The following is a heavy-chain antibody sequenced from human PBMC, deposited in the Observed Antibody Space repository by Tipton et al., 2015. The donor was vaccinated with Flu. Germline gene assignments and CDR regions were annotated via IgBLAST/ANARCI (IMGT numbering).Heavy chain of an antibody. CDR3: ARDPSLGMPDYFDY. J-gene: IGHJ4*02. D-gene: IGHD2-2*01. CDR1: SGSIGSFY. CDR2: MYNNKYT. Sequence: TLSLTCTVSSGSIGSFYWNWIRQPPGKGLEWIGYMYNNKYTKYNPSFEGRVTMSVDTSKKQFSLQLRSVTAADTAVYYCARDPSLGMPDYFDYWGQGTLVTASS. V-gene: IGHV4-59*12.